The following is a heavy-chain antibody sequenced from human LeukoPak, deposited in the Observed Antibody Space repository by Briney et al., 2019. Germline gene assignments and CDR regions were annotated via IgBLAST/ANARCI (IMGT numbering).Heavy chain of an antibody. Sequence: ASVKVSCKASGYTFTSYGISWVRQAPGHGVEWMGWISAYNGNTNYAPKLQGRVTMTTDTSTSTAYMELRSLRSDDTAVYYCARLWFGELLGAFDSWGQGTMVTASS. V-gene: IGHV1-18*01. CDR3: ARLWFGELLGAFDS. CDR2: ISAYNGNT. D-gene: IGHD3-10*01. J-gene: IGHJ3*02. CDR1: GYTFTSYG.